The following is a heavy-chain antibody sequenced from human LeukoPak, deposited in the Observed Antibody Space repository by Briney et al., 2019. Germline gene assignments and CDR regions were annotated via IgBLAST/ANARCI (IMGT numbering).Heavy chain of an antibody. V-gene: IGHV3-30*04. D-gene: IGHD5-18*01. J-gene: IGHJ6*03. Sequence: GGSLRLSCAASGFTFSNSALHWVRQAPGKGLEWVAFISHDGINKYYADSAKGRFTISRDNSKNTLYLQMNSLRAENTAVYYCAKGGYSNGHYYYYYMDVWGEGTTVTVSS. CDR2: ISHDGINK. CDR3: AKGGYSNGHYYYYYMDV. CDR1: GFTFSNSA.